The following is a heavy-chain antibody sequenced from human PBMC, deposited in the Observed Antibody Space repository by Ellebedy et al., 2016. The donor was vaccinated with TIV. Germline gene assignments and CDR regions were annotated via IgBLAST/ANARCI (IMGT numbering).Heavy chain of an antibody. V-gene: IGHV2-70*11. Sequence: SGPTLVXPTQTLTLTCTFSGFSLSTSGMCVSWIRQPPGKALEWPARIDWDDDKYYSTSLKTRLTISKDTSKNQVVLTMTNMDPVDTATYYCARNHVDTAMADYYYYGMDVWGQGTTVTVSS. D-gene: IGHD5-18*01. J-gene: IGHJ6*02. CDR2: IDWDDDK. CDR3: ARNHVDTAMADYYYYGMDV. CDR1: GFSLSTSGMC.